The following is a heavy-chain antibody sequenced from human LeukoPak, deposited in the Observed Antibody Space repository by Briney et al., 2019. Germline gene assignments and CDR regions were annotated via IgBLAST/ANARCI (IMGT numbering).Heavy chain of an antibody. CDR1: GFTFSSYG. Sequence: GRSLRLSCAASGFTFSSYGMNWVRQAPGKGLEWVSYISSSSSTIYYADSVKGRFTISRDNAKNSLYLQMNSLRDEDTAVYYCARDPYGDSYYFDYWGQGTLVTVSS. CDR2: ISSSSSTI. J-gene: IGHJ4*02. D-gene: IGHD4-17*01. V-gene: IGHV3-48*02. CDR3: ARDPYGDSYYFDY.